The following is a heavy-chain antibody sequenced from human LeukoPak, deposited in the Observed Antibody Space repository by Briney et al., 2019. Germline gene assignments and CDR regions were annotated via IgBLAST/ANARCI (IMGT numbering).Heavy chain of an antibody. J-gene: IGHJ4*02. CDR3: ARDRDDAFDY. V-gene: IGHV3-53*01. CDR1: GFTVSSNY. D-gene: IGHD3-10*01. Sequence: EPGGSLRLSCAASGFTVSSNYMSWVRQAPGKGLEWVSVIYSGGSTYYADSVKGRFTISRDNSKNTLYLQMNSLRAEDTAVYYCARDRDDAFDYWGQGTLVTVSS. CDR2: IYSGGST.